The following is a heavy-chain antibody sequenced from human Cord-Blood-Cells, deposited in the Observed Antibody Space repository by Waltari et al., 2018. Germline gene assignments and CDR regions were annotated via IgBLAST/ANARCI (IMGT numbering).Heavy chain of an antibody. J-gene: IGHJ4*02. CDR1: GGSFSGYY. D-gene: IGHD2-15*01. Sequence: TCAVYGGSFSGYYWSWIRQPPGKGLEWIGEINHSGSTNYNPSLKSRVTISVDTSKNQFSLKLGSVTAADTAVYYCPLGYCSSGSRTLDYWGQGTRVTVA. CDR2: INHSGST. V-gene: IGHV4-34*01. CDR3: PLGYCSSGSRTLDY.